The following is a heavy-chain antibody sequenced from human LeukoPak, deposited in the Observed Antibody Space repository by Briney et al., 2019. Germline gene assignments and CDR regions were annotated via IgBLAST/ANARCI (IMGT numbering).Heavy chain of an antibody. D-gene: IGHD2-15*01. J-gene: IGHJ4*02. Sequence: SETLSLTCTVSGGSISSSSYYWGWIRQPPGKGPEWIGSIYYSGSTNYNPSLKSRVTISVDTSKNQFSLKLSSVTAADTAVYYCARLLSRAERVVVVAAPDAADYYFDYWGQGTLVTVSS. CDR1: GGSISSSSYY. V-gene: IGHV4-39*07. CDR2: IYYSGST. CDR3: ARLLSRAERVVVVAAPDAADYYFDY.